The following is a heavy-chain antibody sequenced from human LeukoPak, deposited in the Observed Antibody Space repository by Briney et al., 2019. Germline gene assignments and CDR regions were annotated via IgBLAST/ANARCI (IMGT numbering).Heavy chain of an antibody. CDR1: GVSSKNKFFF. D-gene: IGHD2/OR15-2a*01. CDR2: VFYNGDT. CDR3: ARHMPSSMRVRLDP. V-gene: IGHV4-39*01. J-gene: IGHJ5*02. Sequence: SETLSLTCTVSGVSSKNKFFFWGWVRQSPGTGLEWIGSVFYNGDTFYNPSLKSRASIFIDMSQSHFSLELTSVTAADTAVYFCARHMPSSMRVRLDPWGPGILVTVSS.